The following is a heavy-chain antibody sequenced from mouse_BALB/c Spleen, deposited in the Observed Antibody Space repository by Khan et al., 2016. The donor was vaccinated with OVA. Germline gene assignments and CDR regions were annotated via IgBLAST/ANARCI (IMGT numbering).Heavy chain of an antibody. CDR1: GFSLTSYG. V-gene: IGHV2-2*02. CDR2: IWSGGST. J-gene: IGHJ3*01. CDR3: ARRGYYYGRGAWFPY. Sequence: VHLVESGPGLVQPSQSLSITCTVSGFSLTSYGVHWVRQSPGKGLEWLGVIWSGGSTDYNAAFIYRLSISKENSKSQVFFKMNSLQANDTAIYYCARRGYYYGRGAWFPYWGQGTLVTVSA. D-gene: IGHD1-1*01.